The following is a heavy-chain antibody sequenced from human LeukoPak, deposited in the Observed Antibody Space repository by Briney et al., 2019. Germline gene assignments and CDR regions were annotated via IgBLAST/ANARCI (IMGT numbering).Heavy chain of an antibody. V-gene: IGHV4-34*01. Sequence: SETLSLTCVLYGGPSSGYYWSWIRQPPGKGLEWIGEINHSGSTNYNPSLKSRVTISVDTSKNQVSLKMSSMTAADTAVYYCAKSDGYGLIDSWGQGTLVTVSS. CDR3: AKSDGYGLIDS. CDR1: GGPSSGYY. D-gene: IGHD2-21*02. CDR2: INHSGST. J-gene: IGHJ5*01.